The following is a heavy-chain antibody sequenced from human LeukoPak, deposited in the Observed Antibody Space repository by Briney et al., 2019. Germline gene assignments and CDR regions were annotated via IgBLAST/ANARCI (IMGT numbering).Heavy chain of an antibody. CDR2: ISYDGSNK. CDR3: ARDAHYDSSGYLPDY. V-gene: IGHV3-30*04. CDR1: GFTFSSHA. J-gene: IGHJ4*02. D-gene: IGHD3-22*01. Sequence: PGGSLRLSCAASGFTFSSHAMHWVRQAPGKGLKWVAVISYDGSNKYYADSVKGRFTISRDNSKNTLYLQMNSLRAEGTAVYYCARDAHYDSSGYLPDYWDQGTLVTVSS.